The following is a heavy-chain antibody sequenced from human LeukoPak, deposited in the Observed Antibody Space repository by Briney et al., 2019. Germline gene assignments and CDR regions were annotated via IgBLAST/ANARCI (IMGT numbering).Heavy chain of an antibody. CDR1: GFTVSSNY. Sequence: PGGSLRLSCAASGFTVSSNYMSWVRQAPGKGLEWVSVIYSGGSTYYADSVKGRFTISRDNSKNTLYLQMNSLRAEDTAVYYCARARWFGDPKRPNWFDPWGQGTLVTVSS. CDR2: IYSGGST. CDR3: ARARWFGDPKRPNWFDP. V-gene: IGHV3-53*01. D-gene: IGHD3-10*01. J-gene: IGHJ5*02.